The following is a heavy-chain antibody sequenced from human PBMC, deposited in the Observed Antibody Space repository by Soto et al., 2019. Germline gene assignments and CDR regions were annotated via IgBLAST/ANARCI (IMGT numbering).Heavy chain of an antibody. CDR2: IIPILGIA. CDR1: GGTFSSYT. D-gene: IGHD2-21*02. Sequence: QVQLVQSGAEVKKPGSSVKVSCKASGGTFSSYTISWVRQAPGQGLEWMGRIIPILGIANYAQKFQGRVTIPADNSKSTAYMELSSLRSEDTAVYYCARDSHIGVVTAIRDYYYGMDVWGQGTTVTVSS. V-gene: IGHV1-69*08. CDR3: ARDSHIGVVTAIRDYYYGMDV. J-gene: IGHJ6*02.